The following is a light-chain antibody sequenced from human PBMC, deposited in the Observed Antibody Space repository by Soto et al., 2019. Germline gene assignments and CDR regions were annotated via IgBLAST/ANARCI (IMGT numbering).Light chain of an antibody. V-gene: IGKV3-15*01. Sequence: EIVMTQSPATLSVSPGERATLSCRASQSVSSNLAWYQQKPGQAPRLLIYGASTRATGIPARFSGSGSETEFTLTISSLQSEDFGVYFCQQYDQWWTFGQGTKVDIK. CDR2: GAS. J-gene: IGKJ1*01. CDR3: QQYDQWWT. CDR1: QSVSSN.